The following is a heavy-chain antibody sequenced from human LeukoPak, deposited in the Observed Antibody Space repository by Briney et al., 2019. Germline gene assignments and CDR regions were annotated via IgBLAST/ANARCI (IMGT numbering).Heavy chain of an antibody. D-gene: IGHD3-3*01. CDR3: ARSDWFDP. CDR2: IKGDGSVT. J-gene: IGHJ5*02. V-gene: IGHV3-74*01. Sequence: GGSLRLSCAASGFTFSSYAMHWVRQAPGKGLVWVSRIKGDGSVTVYADSVKGRFTISRDNAKNTLYLQMNSLRVEDTAVYYCARSDWFDPWGQGTLVTVSS. CDR1: GFTFSSYA.